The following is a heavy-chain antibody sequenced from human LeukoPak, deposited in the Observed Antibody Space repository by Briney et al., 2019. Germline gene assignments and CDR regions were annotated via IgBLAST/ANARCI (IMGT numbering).Heavy chain of an antibody. J-gene: IGHJ4*02. CDR3: ARETRDYGGIDY. D-gene: IGHD4-23*01. Sequence: PGGSLRLSCAASGFTFSSYAMHWVRQAPGKGLEWVANIKQDGSEKYYVDSVKGRFTISGDNAKNSLYLQMNSLRAEDTAVYYCARETRDYGGIDYWGQGTLVTVSS. V-gene: IGHV3-7*01. CDR1: GFTFSSYA. CDR2: IKQDGSEK.